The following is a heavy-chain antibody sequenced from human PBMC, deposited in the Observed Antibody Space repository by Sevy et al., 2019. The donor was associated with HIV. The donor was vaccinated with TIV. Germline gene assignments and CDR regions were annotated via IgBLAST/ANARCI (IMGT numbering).Heavy chain of an antibody. CDR2: ISYEGSNK. J-gene: IGHJ5*02. D-gene: IGHD4-17*01. Sequence: GGSLRLSCPASGFTFSSYAMDWVRQAPGKGLEWVAIISYEGSNKYYADSVKGRFTISRANSKNTLYLQMSSLMAEETAMYYCARDQHDYAGNIRTGWFDPWGQRILVTVSS. CDR3: ARDQHDYAGNIRTGWFDP. CDR1: GFTFSSYA. V-gene: IGHV3-30-3*01.